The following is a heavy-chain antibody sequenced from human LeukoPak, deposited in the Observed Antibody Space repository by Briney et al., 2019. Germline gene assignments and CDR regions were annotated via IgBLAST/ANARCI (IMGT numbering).Heavy chain of an antibody. CDR3: ARSQYSSSWYRDYYYGMDV. CDR2: INPSGGST. D-gene: IGHD6-13*01. J-gene: IGHJ6*02. V-gene: IGHV1-46*01. Sequence: GASVKVSCKASGYTFTSYYMHWVRQAPGQGLEWMGIINPSGGSTSYAQKFQGRVTMTRDTSTSTVYMELSSLRSEDMAVYYCARSQYSSSWYRDYYYGMDVWGQGTTVTVSS. CDR1: GYTFTSYY.